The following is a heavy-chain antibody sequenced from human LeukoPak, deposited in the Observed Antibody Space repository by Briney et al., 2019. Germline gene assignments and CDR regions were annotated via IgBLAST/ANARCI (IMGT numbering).Heavy chain of an antibody. CDR1: GGSVSSGSYY. CDR2: IYYSGST. CDR3: ARAFSGYLDYIDY. D-gene: IGHD3-22*01. V-gene: IGHV4-61*01. Sequence: SETLSLTCTVSGGSVSSGSYYWSWIRQPPGKGLEWIGYIYYSGSTNYNPSLKSRVTISVDTSKNQFSLKLSSVTAADTAVYYCARAFSGYLDYIDYWGQGTLVTVSS. J-gene: IGHJ4*02.